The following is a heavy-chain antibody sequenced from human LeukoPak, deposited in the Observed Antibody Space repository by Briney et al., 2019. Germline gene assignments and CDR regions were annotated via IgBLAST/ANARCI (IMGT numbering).Heavy chain of an antibody. J-gene: IGHJ5*02. CDR1: GFIVNSYA. CDR2: IYSDGVT. CDR3: ARDRAEGKTWVEFDP. Sequence: GGSLRLSCAASGFIVNSYAMSWVRQAPGKGLAWVSLIYSDGVTQYADSVKGRFTISRDNSKNTLYLQMNGLRDEDTAVYFCARDRAEGKTWVEFDPRGQGTLVTVSS. V-gene: IGHV3-66*02.